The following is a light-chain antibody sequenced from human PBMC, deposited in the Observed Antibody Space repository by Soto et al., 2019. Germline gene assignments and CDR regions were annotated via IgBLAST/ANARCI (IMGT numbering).Light chain of an antibody. CDR3: QVWHSSSDHVV. CDR2: YDD. Sequence: SYELTQSPSVSVAPGKTARITCGGNNIGSKNVQWYQQKPGQAPVLVIYYDDDRPSGIPERFSGSNSGNTATLTISRVEGGDEADYYCQVWHSSSDHVVFGGGTKVTVL. CDR1: NIGSKN. V-gene: IGLV3-21*04. J-gene: IGLJ3*02.